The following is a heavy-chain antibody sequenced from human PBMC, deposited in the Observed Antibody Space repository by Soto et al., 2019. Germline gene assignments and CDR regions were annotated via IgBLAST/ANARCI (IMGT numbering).Heavy chain of an antibody. D-gene: IGHD1-26*01. CDR2: ISSDGNHK. CDR1: GFTVSAYT. Sequence: QVQLVESGGGVVQPGRSLRLSCAASGFTVSAYTMHWVRQAPGKGLEWGAVISSDGNHKYYTDSVKGRFTISRDTSTNTLYLQMNSLRAEDTAVYYCTRWEQPLFEYWGQGTLVTVSS. V-gene: IGHV3-30-3*01. CDR3: TRWEQPLFEY. J-gene: IGHJ4*02.